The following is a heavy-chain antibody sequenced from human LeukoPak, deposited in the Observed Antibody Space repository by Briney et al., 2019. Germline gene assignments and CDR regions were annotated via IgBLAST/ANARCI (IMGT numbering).Heavy chain of an antibody. J-gene: IGHJ4*02. Sequence: SETLSLTCTVSGGSISSYYWSWIRQPPGKGLEWIGYIYYSGSTNYNPSLKSRVTISVDTSKNQFSLKLSSVTAADTAVYYCARHPDRGGWVFDYWGQGTLVTVSS. CDR3: ARHPDRGGWVFDY. D-gene: IGHD3-16*01. CDR1: GGSISSYY. CDR2: IYYSGST. V-gene: IGHV4-59*08.